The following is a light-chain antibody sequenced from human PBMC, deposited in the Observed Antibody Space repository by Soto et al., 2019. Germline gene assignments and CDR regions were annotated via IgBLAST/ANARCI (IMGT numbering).Light chain of an antibody. Sequence: QSALTQPASVSGSPGQSITISCTGNSSDVGGYNYVSWYQQHPGKAPKLMIYDVSNRPSGVSNRFSGSKSGNLASRTLSGLQAEDEADYYCSSYTGSSVVVFGGGTKVTVL. V-gene: IGLV2-14*01. J-gene: IGLJ2*01. CDR1: SSDVGGYNY. CDR2: DVS. CDR3: SSYTGSSVVV.